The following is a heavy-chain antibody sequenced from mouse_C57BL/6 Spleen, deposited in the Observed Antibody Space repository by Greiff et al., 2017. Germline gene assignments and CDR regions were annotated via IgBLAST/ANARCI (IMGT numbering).Heavy chain of an antibody. Sequence: QVQLQQPGAELVMPGASVKLSCKASGYTFTSYWMHWVKQRPGQGLEWIGEIDPSDSYTNYNQKFKGKSTLTVDTSSSTAYMQLSSLTSEDSAVYYCARGVEGFAYWGQGTLVTVSA. V-gene: IGHV1-69*01. D-gene: IGHD1-3*01. CDR1: GYTFTSYW. CDR3: ARGVEGFAY. J-gene: IGHJ3*01. CDR2: IDPSDSYT.